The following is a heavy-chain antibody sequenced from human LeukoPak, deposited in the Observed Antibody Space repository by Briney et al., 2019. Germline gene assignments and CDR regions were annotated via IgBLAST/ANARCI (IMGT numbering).Heavy chain of an antibody. CDR1: GGSISSYY. CDR3: ATVSGVAVAGTILGYYYYMDV. V-gene: IGHV4-59*12. D-gene: IGHD6-19*01. J-gene: IGHJ6*03. Sequence: SETLSLTCTVSGGSISSYYWSWIRQPPGKGLEWIGYIYYSGSTNYNPSLKSRVTISVDTSKNQFSLKLSSVTAADTAVYYCATVSGVAVAGTILGYYYYMDVWGKGTTVTVSS. CDR2: IYYSGST.